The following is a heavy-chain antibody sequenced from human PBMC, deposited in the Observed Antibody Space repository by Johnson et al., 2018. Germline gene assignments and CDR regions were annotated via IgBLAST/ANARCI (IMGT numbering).Heavy chain of an antibody. CDR3: AGVGRGFRYEQALYYYYRDV. J-gene: IGHJ6*03. D-gene: IGHD1/OR15-1a*01. CDR1: GFTFSDYY. CDR2: VSSSGSTI. Sequence: QVQLVESGGGLVKPGGSLRLSCAASGFTFSDYYMSWIRQAPGKGLEWVSYVSSSGSTIYYADSVKGRFTISRDNAKNSLYLQMNSLRAEVTAVYFCAGVGRGFRYEQALYYYYRDVWGQATTVTVSS. V-gene: IGHV3-11*04.